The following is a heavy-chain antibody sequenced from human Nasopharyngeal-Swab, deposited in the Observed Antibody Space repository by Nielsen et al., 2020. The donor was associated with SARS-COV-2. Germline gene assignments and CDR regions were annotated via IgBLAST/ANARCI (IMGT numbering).Heavy chain of an antibody. CDR3: ARILTAVAGTFYYYYYMDV. CDR2: IFSNDEK. Sequence: SGPTLVKPTESLTLTCTVCGISLSNARMGVSWIRQPPGKALEWLAHIFSNDEKSYSTSLKSRLNISKDTSKSQVVLTMTNIDPVDTATYYCARILTAVAGTFYYYYYMDVWGKGTTVTVSS. J-gene: IGHJ6*03. CDR1: GISLSNARMG. D-gene: IGHD6-19*01. V-gene: IGHV2-26*01.